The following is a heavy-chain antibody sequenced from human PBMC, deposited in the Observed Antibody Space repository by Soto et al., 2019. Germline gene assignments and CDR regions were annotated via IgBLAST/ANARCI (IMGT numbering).Heavy chain of an antibody. D-gene: IGHD6-19*01. CDR2: IYPAGPT. CDR1: GFTVSGMF. J-gene: IGHJ4*02. V-gene: IGHV3-53*01. Sequence: GGSLRLSCAASGFTVSGMFMNWVRQSPGKGLEWVSVIYPAGPTYYADSVKGRFTISRDNSKNTLFLQLNNLRAEDTAVYYCARDADSSGLHYWGQGILVTVSS. CDR3: ARDADSSGLHY.